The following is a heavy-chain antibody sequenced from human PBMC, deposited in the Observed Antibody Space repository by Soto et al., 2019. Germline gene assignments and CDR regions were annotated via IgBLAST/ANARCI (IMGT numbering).Heavy chain of an antibody. Sequence: EVQLVESDGRLVQPGGSLRLSCAASGFTVTSSHMTWVRQAPGKGLEWVSVVFIGGTTQYAASVKGRFTISIDKSENTMYLQMNSLRAEDTAVYYCARVGPYASGTYSFRHNRFDPWGQGTQVTVSP. CDR2: VFIGGTT. CDR3: ARVGPYASGTYSFRHNRFDP. V-gene: IGHV3-53*01. CDR1: GFTVTSSH. J-gene: IGHJ5*02. D-gene: IGHD3-10*01.